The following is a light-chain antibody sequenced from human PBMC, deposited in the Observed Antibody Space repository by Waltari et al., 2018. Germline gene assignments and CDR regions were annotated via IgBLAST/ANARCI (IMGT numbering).Light chain of an antibody. V-gene: IGLV1-44*01. CDR2: SND. CDR1: NSNIGSNT. Sequence: QSVLTQPPSASGTPGQRVTISCSGSNSNIGSNTVNWYQQVPGTAPKPLIYSNDQGPSGVPDRFSGAKSGTSASLAISGLQSDDEADYYCATWDDRLTGVVFGGGTKVTVL. CDR3: ATWDDRLTGVV. J-gene: IGLJ2*01.